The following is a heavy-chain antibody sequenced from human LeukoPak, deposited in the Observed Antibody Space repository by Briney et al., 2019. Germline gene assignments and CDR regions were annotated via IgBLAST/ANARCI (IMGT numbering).Heavy chain of an antibody. CDR3: AKYPIRGVRPYYFRS. Sequence: GGSLRLSCAASGFTFSSYGMQWVRQTPGKGLEWVAFIHYDGSNKYYANSVKGRFTISRDNSKHTLYLHMNSLRAEDTAVYYCAKYPIRGVRPYYFRSWGQGTLVSVSS. CDR2: IHYDGSNK. D-gene: IGHD3-10*01. V-gene: IGHV3-30*02. CDR1: GFTFSSYG. J-gene: IGHJ4*02.